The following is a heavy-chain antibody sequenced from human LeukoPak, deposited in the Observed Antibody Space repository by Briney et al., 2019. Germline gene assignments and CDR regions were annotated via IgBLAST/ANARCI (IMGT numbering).Heavy chain of an antibody. V-gene: IGHV1-2*02. CDR3: AREGDVDTENWFDP. J-gene: IGHJ5*02. D-gene: IGHD5-18*01. CDR1: AYTFTGYY. Sequence: ASVKVSCKASAYTFTGYYMHWVRQAPGQGLEWMGWIYPNSGGTNYAQKFQGRVTMTRDTSISTAYMELSRLRSDDTAVYYCAREGDVDTENWFDPWGQGTLVTVSS. CDR2: IYPNSGGT.